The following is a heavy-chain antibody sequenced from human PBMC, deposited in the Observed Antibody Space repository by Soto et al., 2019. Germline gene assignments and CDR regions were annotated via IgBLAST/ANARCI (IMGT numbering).Heavy chain of an antibody. J-gene: IGHJ6*02. Sequence: GGSLRLSSAASGLTVSSNYMSWVRQAPGKGLERVTIIYSGGSAYYADSVKGRFTISRDNSKNTLYLQMNSPRAEDTAVYYCARDNPNIESRYYYGMDVWGQGTTVTVS. CDR2: IYSGGSA. CDR3: ARDNPNIESRYYYGMDV. CDR1: GLTVSSNY. V-gene: IGHV3-53*01.